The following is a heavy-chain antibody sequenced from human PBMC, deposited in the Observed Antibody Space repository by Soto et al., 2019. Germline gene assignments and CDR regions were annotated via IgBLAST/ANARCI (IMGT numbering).Heavy chain of an antibody. CDR3: ARSQNEGYCSGGSCYSFDYYYYMDV. Sequence: ASVKVSCKASGYTFTGYYMHWVRQAPGQGLEWMGWINPNSGGTNYAQKFQGWVTMTRDTSISTAYMELSRLRSDDTAVYYCARSQNEGYCSGGSCYSFDYYYYMDVWGKGTTVTVSS. D-gene: IGHD2-15*01. J-gene: IGHJ6*03. V-gene: IGHV1-2*04. CDR2: INPNSGGT. CDR1: GYTFTGYY.